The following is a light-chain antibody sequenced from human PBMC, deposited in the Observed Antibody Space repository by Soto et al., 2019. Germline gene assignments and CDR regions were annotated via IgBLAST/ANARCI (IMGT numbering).Light chain of an antibody. CDR2: LEGSGSY. Sequence: QDVVTQSSSASASLGSSVKLTCTLSSGHSSYIIAWHQQQPGKAPRYLMKLEGSGSYNKGSGVPDRFSGSSSGADRYLTISNLQFEDEADYYCATWDSNTRVFGGGTKVTVL. CDR1: SGHSSYI. J-gene: IGLJ3*02. CDR3: ATWDSNTRV. V-gene: IGLV4-60*02.